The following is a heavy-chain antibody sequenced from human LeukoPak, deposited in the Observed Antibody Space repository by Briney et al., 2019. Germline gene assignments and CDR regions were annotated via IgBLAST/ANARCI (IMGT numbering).Heavy chain of an antibody. J-gene: IGHJ4*02. V-gene: IGHV3-23*01. CDR2: ISGSGDTT. D-gene: IGHD6-13*01. CDR3: AKEGRVAAGTGLFLDY. CDR1: GFTFISYA. Sequence: GGSLRLACAASGFTFISYAMTGVRQAPGKGLEGVSGISGSGDTTKYADSVKGRFTISRDNSKNTLYLQMNSLRADDTAVYYCAKEGRVAAGTGLFLDYWGQGTLVTVSS.